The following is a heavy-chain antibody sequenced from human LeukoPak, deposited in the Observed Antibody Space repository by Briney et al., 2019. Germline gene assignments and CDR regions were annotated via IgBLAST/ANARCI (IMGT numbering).Heavy chain of an antibody. J-gene: IGHJ3*02. CDR1: GGSISSGGYY. CDR3: ARLRRNWSFDI. D-gene: IGHD1-20*01. CDR2: IYYSGST. Sequence: PSETLSLTCTVSGGSISSGGYYWSWIRQHPGKGLEWIGYIYYSGSTYYNPSLKSRVTISVDTSKNQFSLKLSSVTAADTAVYYCARLRRNWSFDIWGQGTMVTVSS. V-gene: IGHV4-31*03.